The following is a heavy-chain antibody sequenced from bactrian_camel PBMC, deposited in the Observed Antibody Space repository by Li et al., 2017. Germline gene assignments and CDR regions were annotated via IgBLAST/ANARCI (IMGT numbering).Heavy chain of an antibody. D-gene: IGHD5*01. CDR3: AANWWCGGWSTKTTY. CDR1: EDDRGRYC. J-gene: IGHJ4*01. Sequence: HVQLVESGGGSVEAGGSLRLTCTLSEDDRGRYCIGWFRQAPGKERERVATIDSEGTATYRNSVKGRFTISRDNSENTLDLQMSSLKPEDTAMYCCAANWWCGGWSTKTTYWGQGTQVTVS. CDR2: IDSEGTA. V-gene: IGHV3S55*01.